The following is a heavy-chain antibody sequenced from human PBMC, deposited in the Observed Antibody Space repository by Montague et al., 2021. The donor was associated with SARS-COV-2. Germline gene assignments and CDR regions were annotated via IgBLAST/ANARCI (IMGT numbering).Heavy chain of an antibody. J-gene: IGHJ3*02. Sequence: PALVKPTQTLTLTCTFSGFSLSTSGMCVSWIRQPPEKALEWLALXDWDDDKYYSTSLKTRLTISKDTSKNQAVLTMTNMDPVDTATYYCARSLLWFGELNAFDIWGQGTMVTVSS. CDR2: XDWDDDK. CDR1: GFSLSTSGMC. V-gene: IGHV2-70*01. CDR3: ARSLLWFGELNAFDI. D-gene: IGHD3-10*01.